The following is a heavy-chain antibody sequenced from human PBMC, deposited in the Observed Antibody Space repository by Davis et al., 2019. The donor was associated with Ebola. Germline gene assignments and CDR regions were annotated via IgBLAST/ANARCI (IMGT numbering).Heavy chain of an antibody. J-gene: IGHJ4*02. CDR1: GYSINRGFT. CDR3: ARDYVY. CDR2: IYHSGST. Sequence: GSLRLSCTVSGYSINRGFTWGLIRQPPGKGLEWIGSIYHSGSTNYSPSLKSRVTISADTSKNQFSLRLKSVTAADTAMYYCARDYVYWGQGILVTVSS. D-gene: IGHD1-14*01. V-gene: IGHV4-38-2*02.